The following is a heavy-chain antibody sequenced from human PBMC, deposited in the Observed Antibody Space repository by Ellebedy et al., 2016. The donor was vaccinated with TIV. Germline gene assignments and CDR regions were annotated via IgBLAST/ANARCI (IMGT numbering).Heavy chain of an antibody. CDR1: GFTLNNYA. CDR3: ASSTTTPGAFDY. Sequence: GESLKISCAASGFTLNNYAMIWVRQAPGKGLEWVSVIYGGGSTSYADSVTGRFTISRDNSKNTLYLQMNSLRAEDTAVYYCASSTTTPGAFDYWGQGTLVTVSS. V-gene: IGHV3-53*01. CDR2: IYGGGST. J-gene: IGHJ4*02. D-gene: IGHD1-1*01.